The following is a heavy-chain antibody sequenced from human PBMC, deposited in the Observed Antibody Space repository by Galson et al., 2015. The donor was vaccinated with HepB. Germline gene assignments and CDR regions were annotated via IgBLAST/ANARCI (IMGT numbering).Heavy chain of an antibody. Sequence: SVKVSCKASGYTFTSYSISWVRQAPGQGLEWMGWLSAYNANTEYAQKFQGRVTMTTDTSTSTAYMELRSLRSDDTAVYYCARGGALGVITPLHFDYWGQGTLVTVSS. CDR1: GYTFTSYS. V-gene: IGHV1-18*01. J-gene: IGHJ4*02. CDR2: LSAYNANT. D-gene: IGHD3-22*01. CDR3: ARGGALGVITPLHFDY.